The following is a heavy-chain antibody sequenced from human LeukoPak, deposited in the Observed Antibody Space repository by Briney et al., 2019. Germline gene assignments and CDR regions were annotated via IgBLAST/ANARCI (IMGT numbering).Heavy chain of an antibody. Sequence: GASVKVSCKASGYIFTNYGISWVRQAPGQGLEWMGWISVHNGNTRNSQKVQGRITMTADTSSTTAYMELRSLRSDDTAVYFCARDTASGWYYFDSWGQGTLVTVPP. CDR1: GYIFTNYG. CDR2: ISVHNGNT. V-gene: IGHV1-18*01. CDR3: ARDTASGWYYFDS. D-gene: IGHD6-19*01. J-gene: IGHJ4*02.